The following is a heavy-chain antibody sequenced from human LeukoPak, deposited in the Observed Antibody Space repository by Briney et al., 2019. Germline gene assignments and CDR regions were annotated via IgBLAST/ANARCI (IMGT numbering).Heavy chain of an antibody. CDR1: GYSLSKMS. CDR2: FDPEDGET. CDR3: ATQLFDFLTAKRYYYGMDV. V-gene: IGHV1-24*01. J-gene: IGHJ6*02. Sequence: GASVKVSCKISGYSLSKMSMNWVRQAPGKGLEWLGAFDPEDGETIYAEKFQSRVTMTEDTSTDTAYLELSSLRSEDTAVYFCATQLFDFLTAKRYYYGMDVWGQGTTVTVSS. D-gene: IGHD3-9*01.